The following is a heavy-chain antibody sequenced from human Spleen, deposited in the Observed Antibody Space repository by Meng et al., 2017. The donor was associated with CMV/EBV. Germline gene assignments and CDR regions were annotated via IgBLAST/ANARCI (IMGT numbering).Heavy chain of an antibody. Sequence: ASVKVSCKASGYTFTSYGISWVRQAPGQGLEWMGIINPSGGSTSYAQKFQGRVTMTRDTSTSTVYMELSSLRSEDTAVYYCASDWGSGSTYYYYSGFDVWGQGTTVTVSS. CDR1: GYTFTSYG. D-gene: IGHD3-22*01. V-gene: IGHV1-46*01. CDR2: INPSGGST. CDR3: ASDWGSGSTYYYYSGFDV. J-gene: IGHJ6*02.